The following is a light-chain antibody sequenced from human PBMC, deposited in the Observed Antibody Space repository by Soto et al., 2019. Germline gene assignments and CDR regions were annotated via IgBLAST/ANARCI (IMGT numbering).Light chain of an antibody. CDR2: DVS. CDR3: CSYAGSYTLYV. J-gene: IGLJ1*01. CDR1: SSDVGGYNY. V-gene: IGLV2-11*01. Sequence: QSALTQPRSVSGSPGQSVTISCTGTSSDVGGYNYVSWYQQHPGKAPKLMIYDVSKRPSGVPDRFSGSKSGNTASLTISGLPADDEADYYCCSYAGSYTLYVFGTGTKLTVL.